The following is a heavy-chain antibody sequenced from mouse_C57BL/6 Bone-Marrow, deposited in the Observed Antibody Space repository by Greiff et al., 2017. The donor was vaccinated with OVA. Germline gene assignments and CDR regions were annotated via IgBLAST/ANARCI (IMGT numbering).Heavy chain of an antibody. J-gene: IGHJ3*01. CDR2: IDPENGDT. V-gene: IGHV14-4*01. Sequence: EMQLQESGAELVRPGASVKLSCTASGFNIKDDYMHWVKQRPEQGLEWIGWIDPENGDTEYASKFQGKATITADTSSNTAYLQLSSLTSEDTAVYYCTTEWSWFAYWGQGTLVTVSA. CDR1: GFNIKDDY. D-gene: IGHD1-3*01. CDR3: TTEWSWFAY.